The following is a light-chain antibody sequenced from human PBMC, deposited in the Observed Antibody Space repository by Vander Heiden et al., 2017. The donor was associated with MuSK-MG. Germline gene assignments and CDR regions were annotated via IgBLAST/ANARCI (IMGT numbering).Light chain of an antibody. Sequence: IVMTQSPATLSVSPGERATLSCRASQSVSSNLAWYQQKPGQAPRLLIYGASTRDTGIPARFSGSGYGTEFTLTISSRQSEDFAVYYCQQYKNWSPWTFGQGTKVEIK. CDR1: QSVSSN. CDR2: GAS. CDR3: QQYKNWSPWT. V-gene: IGKV3-15*01. J-gene: IGKJ1*01.